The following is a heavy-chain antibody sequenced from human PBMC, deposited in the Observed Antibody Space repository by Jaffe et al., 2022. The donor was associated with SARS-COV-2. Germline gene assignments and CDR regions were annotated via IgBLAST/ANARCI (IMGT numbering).Heavy chain of an antibody. D-gene: IGHD2-2*02. CDR3: ARVVVPAAILGLSYYYYYGMDV. CDR1: GYTFTSYD. Sequence: QVQLVQSGAEVKKPGASVKVSCKASGYTFTSYDINWVRQATGQGLEWMGWMNPNSGNTGYAQKFQGRVTMTRNTSISTAYMELSSLRSEDTAVYYCARVVVPAAILGLSYYYYYGMDVWGQGTTVTVSS. J-gene: IGHJ6*02. CDR2: MNPNSGNT. V-gene: IGHV1-8*01.